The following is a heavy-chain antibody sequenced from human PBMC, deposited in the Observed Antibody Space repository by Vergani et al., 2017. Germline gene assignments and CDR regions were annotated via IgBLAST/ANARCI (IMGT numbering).Heavy chain of an antibody. Sequence: QVQVVQSGAEVKKSGASVKVSCKTSGYTFSNNYMHWVRQAPGQGLEWMGIINPSGGHTNYAQKFQGRVTMTRDTSASTVYMELSSLRSEDTAIYYCASGDYGIFTGYRYWGQGTLVTVSA. CDR3: ASGDYGIFTGYRY. D-gene: IGHD3-9*01. V-gene: IGHV1-46*03. J-gene: IGHJ4*02. CDR2: INPSGGHT. CDR1: GYTFSNNY.